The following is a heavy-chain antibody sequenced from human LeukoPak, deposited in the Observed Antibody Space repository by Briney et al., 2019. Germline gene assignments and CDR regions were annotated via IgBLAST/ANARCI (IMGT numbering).Heavy chain of an antibody. CDR1: GFTFSSFA. CDR2: ISYDGSNT. CDR3: ARGYIIPAANPDY. J-gene: IGHJ4*02. Sequence: GGSLRLSCAASGFTFSSFAVHWVRQAPGKGLDWVAVISYDGSNTYYADSVKGRFTISRDNSKNTLSLQMNSLRAEDTAVYYCARGYIIPAANPDYWDQGTLLTVSS. D-gene: IGHD2-2*01. V-gene: IGHV3-30*04.